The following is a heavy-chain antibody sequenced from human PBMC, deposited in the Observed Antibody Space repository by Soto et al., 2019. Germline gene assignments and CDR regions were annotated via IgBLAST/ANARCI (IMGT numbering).Heavy chain of an antibody. CDR2: IKSKTDGGTT. J-gene: IGHJ3*02. D-gene: IGHD3-10*01. V-gene: IGHV3-15*01. Sequence: GGSLRLSCAASGFTFSNAWMSWVRQAPGKGLEWVGRIKSKTDGGTTDYAAPVKGRFTISRDDSKNTLYLQMNSLKTEDTAVYYCSVWFGETPDAFDIWGQGTMVTVSS. CDR1: GFTFSNAW. CDR3: SVWFGETPDAFDI.